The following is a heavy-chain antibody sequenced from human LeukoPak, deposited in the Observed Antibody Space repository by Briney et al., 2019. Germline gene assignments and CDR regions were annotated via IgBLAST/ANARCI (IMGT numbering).Heavy chain of an antibody. CDR3: ARGDKKENQSGPSGYFDP. D-gene: IGHD3-10*01. V-gene: IGHV1-46*01. Sequence: ASVKVSCKASGYTFTSYYMHWVRQAPGQGLAWMGIINPSGGSTSYAQKFQGRVTMTRDTSTSTVYMELSSLRSDDTAVYYCARGDKKENQSGPSGYFDPWGQGTLVTVSS. CDR1: GYTFTSYY. CDR2: INPSGGST. J-gene: IGHJ5*02.